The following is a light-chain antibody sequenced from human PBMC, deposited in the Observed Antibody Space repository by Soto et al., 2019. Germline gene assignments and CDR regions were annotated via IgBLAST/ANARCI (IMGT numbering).Light chain of an antibody. CDR1: SSNLGAGYD. CDR2: GNN. CDR3: QSYDSSLSGSYV. J-gene: IGLJ1*01. Sequence: QSVLTQPPSVSGAPGQRVTISCTGSSSNLGAGYDVHWYQRLPGTAPKVLIYGNNNRPSGVPDRFSGSKSGTSASLAITGLQAEDEADYYCQSYDSSLSGSYVFGTGTKVTVL. V-gene: IGLV1-40*01.